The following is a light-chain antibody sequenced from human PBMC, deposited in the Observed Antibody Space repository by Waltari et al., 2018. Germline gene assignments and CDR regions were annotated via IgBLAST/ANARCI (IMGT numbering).Light chain of an antibody. Sequence: SSELTQDPAVSVAMGQTVRITCQGESLRSYYASWYQQRPGTAPILVMYAKNNRPSGGPDRFSGSSSDNTASLTITGAQAEDEASYYCHSRDASGVGGSFGGGTKLTVL. V-gene: IGLV3-19*01. J-gene: IGLJ2*01. CDR1: SLRSYY. CDR3: HSRDASGVGGS. CDR2: AKN.